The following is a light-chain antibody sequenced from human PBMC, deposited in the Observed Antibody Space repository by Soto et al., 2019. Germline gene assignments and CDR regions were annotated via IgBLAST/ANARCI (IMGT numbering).Light chain of an antibody. CDR1: QSVSSD. CDR3: QQFNNWPLT. J-gene: IGKJ4*01. CDR2: GAS. Sequence: EIVMTLSPATLSVSPGERATLSCRASQSVSSDLAWYQQKPGQAPRLLIYGASTRATGVPARFSGSGSGTEFTLTISGLQSEDFAVYYCQQFNNWPLTFGGGTKVEIK. V-gene: IGKV3-15*01.